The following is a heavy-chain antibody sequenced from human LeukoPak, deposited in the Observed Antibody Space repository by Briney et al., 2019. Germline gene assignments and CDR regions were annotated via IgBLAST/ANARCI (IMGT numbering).Heavy chain of an antibody. CDR1: GFTFSSYA. CDR2: ISGSGGST. J-gene: IGHJ6*02. Sequence: PGGSLRLSCTASGFTFSSYAMSWVRQAAGKGLEWVSAISGSGGSTYYADSVKGRFTISRDNSKNTLYLQMSSLRAEDTAVYYCAKDWYCSSTSCYRSDSYYYYGMDVWGQGTTATVSS. CDR3: AKDWYCSSTSCYRSDSYYYYGMDV. D-gene: IGHD2-2*02. V-gene: IGHV3-23*01.